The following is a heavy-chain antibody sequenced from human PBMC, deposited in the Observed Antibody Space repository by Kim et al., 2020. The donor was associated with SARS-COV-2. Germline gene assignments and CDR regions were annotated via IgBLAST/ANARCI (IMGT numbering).Heavy chain of an antibody. V-gene: IGHV4-59*01. J-gene: IGHJ3*02. Sequence: SETLSLTCTVSGGSIINYYWNWIRQPPGKGLEWIANIFYSGTTNYNPSLKSRVTISEDTSKNQFSLKLSSVTAADTAVYYCARQNRGGFDIWGQGTMFTVSS. CDR3: ARQNRGGFDI. CDR1: GGSIINYY. CDR2: IFYSGTT. D-gene: IGHD2-15*01.